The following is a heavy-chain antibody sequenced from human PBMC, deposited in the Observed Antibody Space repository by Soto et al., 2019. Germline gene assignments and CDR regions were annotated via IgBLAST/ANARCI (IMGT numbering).Heavy chain of an antibody. D-gene: IGHD5-12*01. J-gene: IGHJ6*02. CDR2: IYYSGST. CDR1: GGSISSSSYY. CDR3: AREKWVATDFYGLDV. Sequence: SETLSLTCTVSGGSISSSSYYWGWIRQAPGKGLEWIGSIYYSGSTYYNPSLKSRVFISLDTSKNEFSLKVNSVTAADTAVYFCAREKWVATDFYGLDVWGQGTTVTVSS. V-gene: IGHV4-39*02.